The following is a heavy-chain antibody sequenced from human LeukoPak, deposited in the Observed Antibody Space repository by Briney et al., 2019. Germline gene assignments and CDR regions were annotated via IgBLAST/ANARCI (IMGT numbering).Heavy chain of an antibody. V-gene: IGHV3-30*04. D-gene: IGHD3-9*01. CDR1: GFTFSSYA. J-gene: IGHJ4*02. CDR2: ISYDGSNK. Sequence: GGSLRLSCAASGFTFSSYAMHWVRQAPGKGLEWVAVISYDGSNKYYADSVKGRFTISRDNSKNTLYLQMNSLRAEDTAVYYCARWHDILTGPKNSFDYWGQGTLVTVSS. CDR3: ARWHDILTGPKNSFDY.